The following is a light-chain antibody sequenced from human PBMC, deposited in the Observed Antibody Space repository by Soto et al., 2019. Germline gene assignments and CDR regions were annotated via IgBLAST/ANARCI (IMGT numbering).Light chain of an antibody. CDR3: QQYGSSPPT. V-gene: IGKV3-20*01. CDR1: QSVSSSY. J-gene: IGKJ3*01. Sequence: EIVLTQSPGTLSLSPGERATLSCRASQSVSSSYLAWYQQKPGQAPRLLIYGASSRATGLPDRFSGSGSGTDFTLTISSLEPDDFAAYYCQQYGSSPPTFGPGTKVDIK. CDR2: GAS.